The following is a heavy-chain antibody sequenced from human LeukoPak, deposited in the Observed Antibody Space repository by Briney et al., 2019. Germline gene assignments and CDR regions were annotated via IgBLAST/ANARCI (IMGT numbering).Heavy chain of an antibody. V-gene: IGHV4-59*12. J-gene: IGHJ5*02. CDR2: IYYSGST. CDR3: ARLGRRTGTTGRWFDP. D-gene: IGHD1-1*01. Sequence: SETLSFTCSVSGGSISNYFWTWIRQPPGKGLEWIGYIYYSGSTNYNPSLKSRVTISVDTSKNQFSLKLSSVTAADTAVYYCARLGRRTGTTGRWFDPWGQGTLVTVSS. CDR1: GGSISNYF.